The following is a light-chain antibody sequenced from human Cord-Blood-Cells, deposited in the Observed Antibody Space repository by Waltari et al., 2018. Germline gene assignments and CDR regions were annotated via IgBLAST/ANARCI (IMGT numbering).Light chain of an antibody. CDR1: QSVSSSY. Sequence: EIALTQSPGTLSLSPGERATLSCMASQSVSSSYLAWYQQKPGQAPRLLIYGASSRATGIPDRFSGSGSGTDFTLTISRLEPEDFAVYYCQQYGSSSWTFGQGTKVEIK. V-gene: IGKV3-20*01. CDR3: QQYGSSSWT. CDR2: GAS. J-gene: IGKJ1*01.